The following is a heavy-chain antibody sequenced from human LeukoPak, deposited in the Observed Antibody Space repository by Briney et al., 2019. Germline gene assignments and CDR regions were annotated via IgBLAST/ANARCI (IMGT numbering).Heavy chain of an antibody. CDR3: ARDAIVSSGY. J-gene: IGHJ4*02. CDR2: IKQDGSEK. D-gene: IGHD3-22*01. Sequence: PGGSLRLSCAASGFTLSSYWTSWVRQAPGKGLEWVANIKQDGSEKYYVDSVKGRFTISRDNAKNSLYLQMNSLRAEDTAVYYCARDAIVSSGYWGQGTLVTVSS. CDR1: GFTLSSYW. V-gene: IGHV3-7*01.